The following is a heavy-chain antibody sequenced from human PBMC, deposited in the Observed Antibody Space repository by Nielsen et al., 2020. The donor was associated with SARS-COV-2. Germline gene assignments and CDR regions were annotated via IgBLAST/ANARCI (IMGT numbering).Heavy chain of an antibody. CDR2: ISSSGGST. D-gene: IGHD6-13*01. V-gene: IGHV3-23*01. CDR1: GFIFSSYA. CDR3: ARLGTAAGLDY. Sequence: GESLKISCAVSGFIFSSYAMNWVRQAPGKGLEWVSAISSSGGSTYYADSVKGRFTISRDNFKNALYLQMNSLRAEDTAVYYCARLGTAAGLDYWGQGTLVTVSS. J-gene: IGHJ4*02.